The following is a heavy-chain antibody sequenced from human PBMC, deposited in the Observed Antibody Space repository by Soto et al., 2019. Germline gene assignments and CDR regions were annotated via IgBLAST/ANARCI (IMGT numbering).Heavy chain of an antibody. V-gene: IGHV3-49*03. CDR2: IRSKAYGGTT. Sequence: PGGSLRLSCTASGFTFGDYAMSWFRQAPGKGLEWVGFIRSKAYGGTTEYAASVKGRFTISRDDSKSIAYLQMNSLKTEDTAVYYCTRDLASEEQWLPYSFDYRGRGTLVT. CDR1: GFTFGDYA. CDR3: TRDLASEEQWLPYSFDY. J-gene: IGHJ4*02. D-gene: IGHD6-19*01.